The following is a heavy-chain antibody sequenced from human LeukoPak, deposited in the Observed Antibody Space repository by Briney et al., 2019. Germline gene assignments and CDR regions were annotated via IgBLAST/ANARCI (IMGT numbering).Heavy chain of an antibody. D-gene: IGHD3/OR15-3a*01. CDR1: GFTFSSYA. J-gene: IGHJ5*02. V-gene: IGHV3-30*09. CDR2: ISYDGSNK. CDR3: XXXXXXXXXTRTGLYH. Sequence: GGSLRLSCAASGFTFSSYAMHWVRQAPGKGLEWVAVISYDGSNKYYADSVKGRFAISRDNSKNTLYLQINSLRVEDTAVYYCXXXXXXXXXTRTGLYHWGQGTLVTVSS.